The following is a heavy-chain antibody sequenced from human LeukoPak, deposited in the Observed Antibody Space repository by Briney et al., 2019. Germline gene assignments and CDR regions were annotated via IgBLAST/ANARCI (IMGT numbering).Heavy chain of an antibody. CDR3: APQQTYSPYNWFDP. J-gene: IGHJ5*02. CDR2: IHPDGSIT. Sequence: GGSLRLSCVGSGFIISNYWMHWVRQAPGTGLVWVSRIHPDGSITTYADSVKGRFTISRDNAKNTLYLQMNSLRAEDTAVYYCAPQQTYSPYNWFDPWGQGTLVTVSS. V-gene: IGHV3-74*03. CDR1: GFIISNYW. D-gene: IGHD5-12*01.